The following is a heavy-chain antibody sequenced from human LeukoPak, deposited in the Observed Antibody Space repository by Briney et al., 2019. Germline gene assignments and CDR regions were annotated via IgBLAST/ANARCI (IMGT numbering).Heavy chain of an antibody. D-gene: IGHD6-6*01. CDR3: ARGPNYYSSSSHFDY. CDR1: GFTFSSYE. CDR2: ISSTGNTI. Sequence: GGSLRLSCAASGFTFSSYEMNWVRHAPGKGLEWLSYISSTGNTIYYADSVKGRFTISRDNAKNSLYLQMNSLRAEDTAVYYCARGPNYYSSSSHFDYWGQGTLVTVS. V-gene: IGHV3-48*03. J-gene: IGHJ4*02.